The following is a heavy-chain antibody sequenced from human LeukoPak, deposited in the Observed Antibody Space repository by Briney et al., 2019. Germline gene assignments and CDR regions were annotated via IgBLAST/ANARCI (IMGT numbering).Heavy chain of an antibody. CDR2: YYYSGST. J-gene: IGHJ4*02. CDR1: GGSVSSGRYY. D-gene: IGHD1-1*01. CDR3: ARKTTGDQGSYFDY. Sequence: SETLSLTCTVSGGSVSSGRYYWRWIRQPPGKGLEWIGYYYYSGSTNYNPSLKTRVTISIDTSKNQFSLKVSSVTAADTAVYYCARKTTGDQGSYFDYWGQGTLVTVSS. V-gene: IGHV4-61*01.